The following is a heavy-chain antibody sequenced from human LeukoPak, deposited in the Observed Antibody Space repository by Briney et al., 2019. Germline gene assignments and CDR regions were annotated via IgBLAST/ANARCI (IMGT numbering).Heavy chain of an antibody. D-gene: IGHD2-2*01. J-gene: IGHJ4*02. Sequence: ASVKVSCKASGYTFTSYGISWVRQAPGQGLEWMGWISAYNGNTNYAQKLQGRVTMTTDTSTSTAYMELRSLRSDDTAVYYCARDRGCSSTSCYPIDYWGQGTLVTVSS. CDR2: ISAYNGNT. CDR3: ARDRGCSSTSCYPIDY. CDR1: GYTFTSYG. V-gene: IGHV1-18*01.